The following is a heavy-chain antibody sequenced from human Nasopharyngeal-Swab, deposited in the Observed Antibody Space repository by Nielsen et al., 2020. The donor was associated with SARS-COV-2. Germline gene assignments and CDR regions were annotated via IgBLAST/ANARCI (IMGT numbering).Heavy chain of an antibody. CDR2: IYSGGNT. CDR1: GITVSSHY. CDR3: ARGVNPPPDY. Sequence: GESLKTSCAASGITVSSHYMTWVRQAPGKGLEWVSIIYSGGNTYHADSVKGRFTIPRDNSKNTLFLQMNSLRADDTAVYYCARGVNPPPDYWGQGTLVIVSS. J-gene: IGHJ4*02. V-gene: IGHV3-53*01. D-gene: IGHD1-14*01.